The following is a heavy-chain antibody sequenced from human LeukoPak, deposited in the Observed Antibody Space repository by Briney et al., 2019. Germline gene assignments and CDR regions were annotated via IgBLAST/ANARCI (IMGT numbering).Heavy chain of an antibody. Sequence: PGGSLRLSCAASGFTFDDYAMHWDRQAPGKGLEWVSLISWDGGSTYYADSVKGRFTISRDNSKNSLYLQMNSLRAEDTALYYCARGDSSGYYQYYFDYWGQGTLVTVSS. V-gene: IGHV3-43D*03. J-gene: IGHJ4*02. CDR1: GFTFDDYA. D-gene: IGHD3-22*01. CDR2: ISWDGGST. CDR3: ARGDSSGYYQYYFDY.